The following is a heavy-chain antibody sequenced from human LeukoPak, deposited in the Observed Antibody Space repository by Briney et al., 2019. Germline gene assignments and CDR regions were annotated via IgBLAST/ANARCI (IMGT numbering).Heavy chain of an antibody. V-gene: IGHV6-1*01. D-gene: IGHD6-13*01. CDR3: ARQTNSWNP. CDR2: MYYKAGWKY. J-gene: IGHJ5*02. Sequence: SQTLSLTCAISGDSVSNSIAAWHWIRQSPSRGLEWLGRMYYKAGWKYVYSVSVESRITISRDTSKNQFSLQLTSMTSEDTAIYYCARQTNSWNPWGQGTPVTVSS. CDR1: GDSVSNSIAA.